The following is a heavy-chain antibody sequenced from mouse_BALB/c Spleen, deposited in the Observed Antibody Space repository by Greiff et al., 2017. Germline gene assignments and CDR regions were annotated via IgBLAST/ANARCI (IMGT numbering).Heavy chain of an antibody. J-gene: IGHJ4*01. Sequence: EVQLQQSGAELVWPGALVKLSCKASGFNIKDYYMHWVKQRPEQGLEWIGWIDPENGNTIYDPKFQGKASITADTSSNTAYLQLSSLTSEDTAVYYCARFHGNHYAMDYWGQGTSVTVSS. CDR2: IDPENGNT. CDR1: GFNIKDYY. V-gene: IGHV14-1*02. CDR3: ARFHGNHYAMDY. D-gene: IGHD2-1*01.